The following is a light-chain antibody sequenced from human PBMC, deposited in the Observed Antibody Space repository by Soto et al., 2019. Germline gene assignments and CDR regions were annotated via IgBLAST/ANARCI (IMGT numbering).Light chain of an antibody. Sequence: EIMMTQSPATLSVSPGERATLSCRASQSVSSSYLAWYQQQPGQAPRLLIYGASSRATGIPDRFSGSGSGTDFTLTISRLEPEDFAVYYCQQYGSSPRTFGQGTKVDIK. CDR1: QSVSSSY. CDR3: QQYGSSPRT. V-gene: IGKV3-20*01. J-gene: IGKJ1*01. CDR2: GAS.